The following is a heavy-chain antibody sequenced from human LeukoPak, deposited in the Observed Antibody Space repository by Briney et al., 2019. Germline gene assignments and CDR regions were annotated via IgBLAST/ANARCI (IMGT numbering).Heavy chain of an antibody. CDR3: ASTSGIAAAGTRGVEDY. CDR2: IYSGGST. Sequence: GGSLRLSCAASGFTVGSNYMSWVRQAPGKGLEWVSVIYSGGSTYYADSVKGRFTISRDNSKNTLNLQMNSLRAEDTAVYYCASTSGIAAAGTRGVEDYWGQGTLVTVSS. J-gene: IGHJ4*02. D-gene: IGHD6-13*01. CDR1: GFTVGSNY. V-gene: IGHV3-53*01.